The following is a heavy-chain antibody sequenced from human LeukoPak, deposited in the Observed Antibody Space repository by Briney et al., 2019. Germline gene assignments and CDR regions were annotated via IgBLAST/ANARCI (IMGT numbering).Heavy chain of an antibody. Sequence: SETLSLTCTVSGGSISSGDYYWSWIRQPPGKGLEWIGYIYYSGSTYYNPSLKSRVTISVDTSKNQFSLKLSSVTAADTAVYYCARVGGSGSYLDGFDYWGQGTLVTVSP. CDR1: GGSISSGDYY. CDR3: ARVGGSGSYLDGFDY. V-gene: IGHV4-30-4*01. D-gene: IGHD3-10*01. CDR2: IYYSGST. J-gene: IGHJ4*02.